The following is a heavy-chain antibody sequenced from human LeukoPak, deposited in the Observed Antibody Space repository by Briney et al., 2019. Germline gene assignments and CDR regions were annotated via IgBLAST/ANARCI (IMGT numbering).Heavy chain of an antibody. CDR3: ASAFYDYIWGSYRFSPITYFDY. V-gene: IGHV4-34*01. D-gene: IGHD3-16*02. J-gene: IGHJ4*02. Sequence: SETLSLTCAVYGGSFSGYYWSWIRQPPGKGLEWTGEINHSGSTNYNPSLKSRVTISVDTSKNQFSLKLSSVTAADTAVYYCASAFYDYIWGSYRFSPITYFDYWGQGTLVTVSS. CDR1: GGSFSGYY. CDR2: INHSGST.